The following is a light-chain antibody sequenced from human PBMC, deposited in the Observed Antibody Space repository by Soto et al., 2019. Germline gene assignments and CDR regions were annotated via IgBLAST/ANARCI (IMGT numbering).Light chain of an antibody. CDR2: DAS. J-gene: IGKJ5*01. CDR3: QQRSNWPPIT. V-gene: IGKV3-11*01. CDR1: QSISHY. Sequence: EIVLTQSPATLSMSPGERATLSCRASQSISHYLAWYQQKPGQAPRLLIYDASNRATGIPARFSGSGSGTDFTLTISSLEPEDFAVYYCQQRSNWPPITLGQGTRLEIK.